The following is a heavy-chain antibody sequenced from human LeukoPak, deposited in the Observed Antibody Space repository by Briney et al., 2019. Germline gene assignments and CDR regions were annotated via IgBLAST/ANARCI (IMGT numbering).Heavy chain of an antibody. D-gene: IGHD3-22*01. J-gene: IGHJ4*02. CDR2: ISWNSGSI. CDR1: AFTFDDYA. Sequence: GGSLRLSCAASAFTFDDYAMHWVRQAPGKGLEWVSGISWNSGSIGYADSVKGRFTISRDNAKNSLYLQMNSLRAEDTALYYCAKVYYDSSGYDYWGQGTLVTVSS. CDR3: AKVYYDSSGYDY. V-gene: IGHV3-9*01.